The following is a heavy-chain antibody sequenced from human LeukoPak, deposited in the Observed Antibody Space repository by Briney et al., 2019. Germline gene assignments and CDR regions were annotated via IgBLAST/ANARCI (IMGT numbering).Heavy chain of an antibody. V-gene: IGHV1-69*05. D-gene: IGHD1-26*01. CDR2: IIPIFGTA. Sequence: ASVKVSCKASGGTFSSYAISWVRQAPGQGLEWMGGIIPIFGTANYAQKFQGRVTITTDESTSTAYMELSSLRSEDTAVYYCARTVGALYDAFNIWGQGTMVTVSS. J-gene: IGHJ3*02. CDR3: ARTVGALYDAFNI. CDR1: GGTFSSYA.